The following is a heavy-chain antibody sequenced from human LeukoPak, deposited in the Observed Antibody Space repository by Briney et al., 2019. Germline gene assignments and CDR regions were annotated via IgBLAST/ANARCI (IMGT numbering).Heavy chain of an antibody. V-gene: IGHV5-51*01. Sequence: GESLKISCKGSGYSFTSYWIGWVRQMPGKGLEWMGVIYPGDSETQYSPSFQGHVTISADKSISTAYLQWSSLQVSDTAMYFCARHSTGLFGLWGQGTMVTVSS. CDR1: GYSFTSYW. CDR3: ARHSTGLFGL. CDR2: IYPGDSET. J-gene: IGHJ3*01.